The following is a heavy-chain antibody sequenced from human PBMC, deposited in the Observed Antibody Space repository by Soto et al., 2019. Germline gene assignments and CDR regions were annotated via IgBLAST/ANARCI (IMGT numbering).Heavy chain of an antibody. CDR1: GYTFTSYD. J-gene: IGHJ5*02. Sequence: ASVKVSCKASGYTFTSYDINWVRQATGQGLEWMGWMNPNSGNTGYAQKFQGRVTMTRNTSISTAYMELSSLRSEDTAVYYCATDLTGYYGSGSTFGPWGQGTLVTVSS. V-gene: IGHV1-8*01. CDR3: ATDLTGYYGSGSTFGP. CDR2: MNPNSGNT. D-gene: IGHD3-10*01.